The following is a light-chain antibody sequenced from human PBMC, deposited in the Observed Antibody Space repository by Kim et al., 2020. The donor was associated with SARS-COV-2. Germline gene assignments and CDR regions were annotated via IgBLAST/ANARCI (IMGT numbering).Light chain of an antibody. CDR2: WAS. CDR1: QSVLYSASNKNY. Sequence: RATISCKSSQSVLYSASNKNYLALYQQKPGQPPNLLIYWASTRESGVPDRFSGSGSGTDFTLTISSLQAEDVAVYYCQQYYTALLTFGGGTKLEIK. V-gene: IGKV4-1*01. J-gene: IGKJ4*01. CDR3: QQYYTALLT.